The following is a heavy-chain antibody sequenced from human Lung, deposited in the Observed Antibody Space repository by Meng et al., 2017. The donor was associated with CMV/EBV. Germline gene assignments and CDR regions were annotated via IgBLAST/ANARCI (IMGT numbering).Heavy chain of an antibody. CDR3: AKGKWGGYYYYYGMGV. CDR1: GFTFSTFA. J-gene: IGHJ6*02. CDR2: IYSGDDST. Sequence: GGSXRLXXAASGFTFSTFAMSWVRQAPGKGLQWVSVIYSGDDSTYYADSVKGRFTISRDNSKNMLYLQMNSLRAEDSAVYFCAKGKWGGYYYYYGMGVWGRGTTVXVSS. D-gene: IGHD1-26*01. V-gene: IGHV3-23*03.